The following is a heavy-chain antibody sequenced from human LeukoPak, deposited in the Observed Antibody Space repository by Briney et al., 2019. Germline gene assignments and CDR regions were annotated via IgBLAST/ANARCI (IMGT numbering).Heavy chain of an antibody. Sequence: SETLSLTCAVYGGSFSGYYWSWIRQPPGKGLEWIGEINHSGSTNYNPSLKSRVTISVDTSKNQFSLKLSSVTAADTAVYYCARGEVVPGVFDYWGQGTLVTVSS. V-gene: IGHV4-34*01. CDR2: INHSGST. CDR3: ARGEVVPGVFDY. D-gene: IGHD2-2*01. J-gene: IGHJ4*02. CDR1: GGSFSGYY.